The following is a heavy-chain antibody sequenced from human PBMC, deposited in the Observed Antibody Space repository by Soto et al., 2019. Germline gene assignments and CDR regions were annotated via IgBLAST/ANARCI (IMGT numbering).Heavy chain of an antibody. CDR1: GFTFSSYG. D-gene: IGHD1-26*01. CDR2: ISYDGSHK. CDR3: GKGSTTIARLLDH. V-gene: IGHV3-30*18. Sequence: QVQLVESGGGVVQPGRSLRLSCAASGFTFSSYGMHWVRQAPGKGLEWVAIISYDGSHKYYADSVTGRFTISRDNSKNTLYLQMNNLRAEDTAVYYCGKGSTTIARLLDHWGQGTLVTVSS. J-gene: IGHJ4*02.